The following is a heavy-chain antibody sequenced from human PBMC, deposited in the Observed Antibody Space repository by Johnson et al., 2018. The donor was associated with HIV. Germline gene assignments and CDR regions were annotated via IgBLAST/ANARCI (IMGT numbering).Heavy chain of an antibody. V-gene: IGHV3-30*02. CDR2: IRYAGSNK. J-gene: IGHJ3*02. CDR3: ARDWGFDDSSWPMEMGGAVDI. D-gene: IGHD6-13*01. Sequence: QVQLVESGGGLVQPGGSLRLSCAASGFTFSSYGMHWVRQAPGKGLEWVAFIRYAGSNKYYVDSVKGRFPISRDNSKNTFYLQMNSLRGDDTAVYYCARDWGFDDSSWPMEMGGAVDIWGQGTMVTVSS. CDR1: GFTFSSYG.